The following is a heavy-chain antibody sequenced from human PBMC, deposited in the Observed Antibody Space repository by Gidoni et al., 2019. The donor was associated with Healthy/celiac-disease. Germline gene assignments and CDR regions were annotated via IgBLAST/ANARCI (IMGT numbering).Heavy chain of an antibody. D-gene: IGHD3-3*01. Sequence: QVQLVQSGAEVKKPGSSVKVSCKASGGTFSSYAIRWVRQAPGQGLEWMGGIIPIFGTANYAQKFQGRVTITADKSTSTAYMELSSLRSEDTAVYYCAGRARTYDFWSGYAFDIWGQGTMVTVSS. CDR1: GGTFSSYA. V-gene: IGHV1-69*06. J-gene: IGHJ3*02. CDR3: AGRARTYDFWSGYAFDI. CDR2: IIPIFGTA.